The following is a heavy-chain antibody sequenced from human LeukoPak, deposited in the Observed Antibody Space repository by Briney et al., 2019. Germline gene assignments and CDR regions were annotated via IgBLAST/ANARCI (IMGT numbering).Heavy chain of an antibody. V-gene: IGHV3-9*03. J-gene: IGHJ4*02. CDR3: AKDKGSSSEGGYFDY. D-gene: IGHD6-13*01. CDR1: GFTFDDYA. Sequence: GGSLRLSCAASGFTFDDYAMHWVRQAPGKGLEWVSGISWNSGSIGYADSVKGRFTISRDNAKNSLYLQMNSLRAEDMALYYCAKDKGSSSEGGYFDYWGQGTLVTVSS. CDR2: ISWNSGSI.